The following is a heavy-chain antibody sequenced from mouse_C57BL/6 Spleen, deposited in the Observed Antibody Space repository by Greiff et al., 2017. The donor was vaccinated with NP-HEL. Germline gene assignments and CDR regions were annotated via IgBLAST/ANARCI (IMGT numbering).Heavy chain of an antibody. J-gene: IGHJ1*03. CDR2: IYPGDGDT. CDR1: GYAFSSYW. D-gene: IGHD1-1*01. Sequence: LVESGAELVKPGASVKISCKASGYAFSSYWMNWVKQRPGKGLEWIGQIYPGDGDTNYNGKFKGKATLTADKSSSTAYMQLSSLTSEDSAVYFCARSGILLQDWYIDVWGTGTTVTVSS. V-gene: IGHV1-80*01. CDR3: ARSGILLQDWYIDV.